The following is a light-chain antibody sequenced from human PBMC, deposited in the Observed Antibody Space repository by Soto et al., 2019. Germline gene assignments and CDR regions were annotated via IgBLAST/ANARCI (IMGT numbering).Light chain of an antibody. CDR2: GAS. J-gene: IGKJ1*01. V-gene: IGKV3-15*01. CDR1: QSVNSH. Sequence: DILMTQAPATLSESPGERATLSCRASQSVNSHLAWYQQKPGQAPRVLIYGASTRASGVPARFSGSGSGTEFTLTISSLQSEDFALYYCQQYNNWPLTFGQGTKVEIK. CDR3: QQYNNWPLT.